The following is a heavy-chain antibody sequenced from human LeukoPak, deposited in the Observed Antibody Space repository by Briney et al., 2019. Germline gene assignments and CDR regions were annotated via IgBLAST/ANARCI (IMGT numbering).Heavy chain of an antibody. CDR2: IYHSGST. CDR3: ARGGYDFWSGDYTRYYFDY. D-gene: IGHD3-3*01. CDR1: GGSISSGGYS. V-gene: IGHV4-30-2*01. J-gene: IGHJ4*02. Sequence: SQTLSLTCAVSGGSISSGGYSWSWIRQPPWKGLEWIGYIYHSGSTYYNPSLKSRVTISVDRSKNQFSLKLSSVTAADTAVYYCARGGYDFWSGDYTRYYFDYWGQGTLVTVSS.